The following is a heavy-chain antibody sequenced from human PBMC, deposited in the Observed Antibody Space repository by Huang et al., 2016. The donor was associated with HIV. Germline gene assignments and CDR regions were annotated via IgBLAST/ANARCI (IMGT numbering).Heavy chain of an antibody. CDR1: GYTFTSYG. Sequence: QVQLVQSGGEVKKPGASVKVSCQASGYTFTSYGISWVRPAPGQGPQWMGGISGLNGNTKYAQKFQGRGTLTTDTSTSTAYMELRSLTSEDTAVYYCARGGPYYHDNGGYPYDDYWGQGALVTVSS. CDR3: ARGGPYYHDNGGYPYDDY. CDR2: ISGLNGNT. V-gene: IGHV1-18*01. D-gene: IGHD3-22*01. J-gene: IGHJ4*02.